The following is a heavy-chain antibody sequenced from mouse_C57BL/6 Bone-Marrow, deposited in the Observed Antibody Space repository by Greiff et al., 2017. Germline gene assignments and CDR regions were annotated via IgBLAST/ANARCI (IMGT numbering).Heavy chain of an antibody. J-gene: IGHJ3*01. CDR1: GFTFSSYG. D-gene: IGHD3-1*01. CDR2: ISSGGSYT. V-gene: IGHV5-6*01. CDR3: ARRGYPWFAY. Sequence: EVQGVESGGDLVKPGGSLKLSCAASGFTFSSYGMSWVRQTPDKRLEWVATISSGGSYTYYPDSVKGRFTISRDNAKNTLYLQMSSLKSEDTAMYYCARRGYPWFAYWGKGTLVTVSA.